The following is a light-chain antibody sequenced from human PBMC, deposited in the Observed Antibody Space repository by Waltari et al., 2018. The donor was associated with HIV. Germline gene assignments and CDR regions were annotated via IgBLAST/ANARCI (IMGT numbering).Light chain of an antibody. J-gene: IGLJ1*01. CDR3: CSYAGGNNFV. CDR2: EVN. CDR1: ISDVGIYDY. Sequence: SALTQPPSASGSPGQSVTISCPGTISDVGIYDYVSWYQLHPGQAPKLIIFEVNKRPSGVPDRFFGSKSGSAASLTVSGLQAEDEADYYCCSYAGGNNFVFGTGTKVTVL. V-gene: IGLV2-8*01.